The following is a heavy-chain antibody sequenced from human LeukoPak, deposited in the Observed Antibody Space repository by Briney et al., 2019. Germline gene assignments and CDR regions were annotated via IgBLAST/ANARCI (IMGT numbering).Heavy chain of an antibody. Sequence: QPGGSLRLSCAASGFTFSSYWMHWVRQAPGKGLVWVSRINSDGSSTSYADSVKGRFTISRDNAKNTLYPQMNSLRAEDTAVYYCARGGGYGYAPFDYWGQGTLVTVSS. CDR2: INSDGSST. CDR1: GFTFSSYW. CDR3: ARGGGYGYAPFDY. J-gene: IGHJ4*02. D-gene: IGHD5-18*01. V-gene: IGHV3-74*01.